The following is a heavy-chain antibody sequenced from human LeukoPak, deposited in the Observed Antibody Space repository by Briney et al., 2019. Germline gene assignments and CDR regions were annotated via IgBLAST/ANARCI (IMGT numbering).Heavy chain of an antibody. CDR1: GYTFTGYY. V-gene: IGHV1-2*02. CDR2: INPNSGGT. D-gene: IGHD5-18*01. Sequence: ASVKVSCKASGYTFTGYYMHWVRQAPGQGLEWMGWINPNSGGTNYAQKFQGRVTITRNTSISTAYMELSSLRSEDTAVYYCARGGGFRSRGYSYGRKLDYWGQGTLVTVSS. J-gene: IGHJ4*02. CDR3: ARGGGFRSRGYSYGRKLDY.